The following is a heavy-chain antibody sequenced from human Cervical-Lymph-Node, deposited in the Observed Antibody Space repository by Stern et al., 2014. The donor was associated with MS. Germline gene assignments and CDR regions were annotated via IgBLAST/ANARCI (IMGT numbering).Heavy chain of an antibody. CDR1: GYSFTSYW. J-gene: IGHJ4*02. V-gene: IGHV5-51*01. D-gene: IGHD4-17*01. CDR3: ARQRVYGDSTPFDY. Sequence: VQLXXXGAEVKKPGESLKISCKGSGYSFTSYWIGWVRQMPGKGLEWMGIMSPGDSDTGYSQSFQGKVTISADKSISTAYLQWSSLKASDTAMYYCARQRVYGDSTPFDYWGQGTLVTVSS. CDR2: MSPGDSDT.